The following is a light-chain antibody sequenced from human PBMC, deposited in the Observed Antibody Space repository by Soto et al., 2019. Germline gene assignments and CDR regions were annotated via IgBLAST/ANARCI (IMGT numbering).Light chain of an antibody. Sequence: QSALTQPASVSGSPGQSITISCTGTSSDVGGYNYVSWYQQHPGKAPKLMIYDVINRPSGVSNRFSGSKSGNTASLTISGLQAEDAADYYCSSYTSSNPRVFGTGTKVTVL. J-gene: IGLJ1*01. V-gene: IGLV2-14*01. CDR2: DVI. CDR1: SSDVGGYNY. CDR3: SSYTSSNPRV.